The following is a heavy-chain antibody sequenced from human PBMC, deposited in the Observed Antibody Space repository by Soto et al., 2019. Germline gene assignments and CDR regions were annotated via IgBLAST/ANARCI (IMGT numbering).Heavy chain of an antibody. CDR1: GFSLSSTRMA. CDR3: AHIVVAGLGYCFDY. V-gene: IGHV2-5*02. D-gene: IGHD6-19*01. J-gene: IGHJ4*02. Sequence: QITLKESGPTLVKPTQTLTLTCTFSGFSLSSTRMAVGWIRQPPGKALEWLALIYWDDDKRYSPFLKSSLTITKDTSKNRVVLTLSTMDPVDTARYYCAHIVVAGLGYCFDYWGQGTLVTVSS. CDR2: IYWDDDK.